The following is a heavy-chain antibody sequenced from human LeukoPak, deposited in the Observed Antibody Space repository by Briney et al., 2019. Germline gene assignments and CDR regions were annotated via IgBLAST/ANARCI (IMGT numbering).Heavy chain of an antibody. Sequence: PGGSLRLSCAASGFTFSAYGMHWVRQAPGKGLEWVAVISGSGGSTYYADSVKGRFTISRDNSKNTLYLQMNSLRAEDTAVYYCAKAVAGTDWFDPWGQGTLVTVSS. D-gene: IGHD6-19*01. CDR1: GFTFSAYG. V-gene: IGHV3-23*01. CDR2: ISGSGGST. CDR3: AKAVAGTDWFDP. J-gene: IGHJ5*02.